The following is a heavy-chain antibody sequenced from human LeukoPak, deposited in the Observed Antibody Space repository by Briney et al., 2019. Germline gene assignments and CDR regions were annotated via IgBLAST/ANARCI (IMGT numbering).Heavy chain of an antibody. D-gene: IGHD2-15*01. CDR2: IYYSGST. J-gene: IGHJ4*02. V-gene: IGHV4-59*01. CDR1: GGSISSYY. CDR3: ASVAPTNCSGGSCYPYDFDY. Sequence: PSETLSLTCTVSGGSISSYYWSWIRQPPGRGLEWIGYIYYSGSTNYNPSLKSRVTISVDTSKNQFSLKLSSVTAADTAVYYCASVAPTNCSGGSCYPYDFDYWGQGTLVTVSS.